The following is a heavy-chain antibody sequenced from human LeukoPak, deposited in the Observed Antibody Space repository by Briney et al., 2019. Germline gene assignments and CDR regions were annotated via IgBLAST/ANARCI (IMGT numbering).Heavy chain of an antibody. J-gene: IGHJ4*01. D-gene: IGHD3-10*01. V-gene: IGHV1-2*02. CDR1: GYSFTGYQ. CDR2: INPNSGDT. Sequence: ASVKVSCKASGYSFTGYQIHWVRQAPGQGLEWMGWINPNSGDTNYAQNFQGRVTMTRDTSINTAYVELSRLGSDDTAVYYCARTMVRGGGVLSYWGHGTLVTVSS. CDR3: ARTMVRGGGVLSY.